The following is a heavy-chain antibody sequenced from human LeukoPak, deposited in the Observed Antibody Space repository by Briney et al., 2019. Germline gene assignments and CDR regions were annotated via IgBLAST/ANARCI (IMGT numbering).Heavy chain of an antibody. D-gene: IGHD3-10*01. CDR2: ISTSSSYI. V-gene: IGHV3-21*01. J-gene: IGHJ4*02. CDR1: GFTFSSCS. Sequence: PGGSLRLSCAASGFTFSSCSMNWVRQAPGKGLEWVSSISTSSSYIYYADSVKGRFTISRDNAKNSLYLQMNSLRAEDTAVYYCARVSGTFGELYWGQGTLVTVSS. CDR3: ARVSGTFGELY.